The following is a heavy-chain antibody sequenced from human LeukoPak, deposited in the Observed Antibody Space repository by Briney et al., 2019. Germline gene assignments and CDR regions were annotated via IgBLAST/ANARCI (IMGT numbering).Heavy chain of an antibody. CDR2: ISGSGGGT. D-gene: IGHD6-19*01. J-gene: IGHJ5*02. Sequence: GGSLRLSCAASGFTFSSYGMSWARQAPGKGLEWVSGISGSGGGTYYADSVQGRFTISRDNSKNTLYLQMNSLRAEDTATYYCVKDPVLAVAGRSWGQGTLVTVSS. CDR1: GFTFSSYG. V-gene: IGHV3-23*01. CDR3: VKDPVLAVAGRS.